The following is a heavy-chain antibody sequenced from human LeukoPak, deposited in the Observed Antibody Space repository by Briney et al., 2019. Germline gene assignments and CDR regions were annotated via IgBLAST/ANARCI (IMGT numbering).Heavy chain of an antibody. CDR3: ASIQYSSGWWRNY. Sequence: SGGSLRLSCAASGFTFSSYSMNWVRQAPGKGLEWVSSISSSSSSYIYYADSVKGRFTISRDNAKNSLYLQMNSLRAEDTAVYYCASIQYSSGWWRNYWGQGTLVTVSS. CDR1: GFTFSSYS. V-gene: IGHV3-21*01. D-gene: IGHD6-19*01. J-gene: IGHJ4*02. CDR2: ISSSSSSYI.